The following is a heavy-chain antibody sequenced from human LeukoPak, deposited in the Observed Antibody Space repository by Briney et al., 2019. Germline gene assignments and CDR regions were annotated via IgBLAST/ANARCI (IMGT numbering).Heavy chain of an antibody. CDR3: AKVPVVRGVDGADY. J-gene: IGHJ4*02. D-gene: IGHD3-10*01. Sequence: GGSLRLSCAASGFTFSNYAMHWVRQAPGKGLEWVAVISYDGRNKDNADSVKGRFTISRDNSKNTLYLQMNSLRPEDTAVYYCAKVPVVRGVDGADYWGQGTLVTVSS. CDR2: ISYDGRNK. V-gene: IGHV3-30*04. CDR1: GFTFSNYA.